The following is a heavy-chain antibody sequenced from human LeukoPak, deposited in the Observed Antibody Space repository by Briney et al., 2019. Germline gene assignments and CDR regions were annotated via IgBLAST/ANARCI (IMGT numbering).Heavy chain of an antibody. CDR1: GGSVSSGSYY. D-gene: IGHD4-17*01. CDR2: IYYSGST. Sequence: SETLSLTCTVSGGSVSSGSYYWSWIRQPPGTGLEWIGYIYYSGSTNYNPSLKSRVTISVDTSKNQFSLKLSSVTAADTAVCYCARASYGDYWFDSWGQGTLVTVSS. V-gene: IGHV4-61*01. CDR3: ARASYGDYWFDS. J-gene: IGHJ5*01.